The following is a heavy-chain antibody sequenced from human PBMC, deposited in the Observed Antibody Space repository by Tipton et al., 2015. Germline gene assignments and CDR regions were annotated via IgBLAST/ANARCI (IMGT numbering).Heavy chain of an antibody. Sequence: TLSLTCTVSGGSVSSGTYFWGWIRQTPGKGLEWIGEINHSGSTNYNPSLKSRVTISVDTSKNQFSLKLSSVTAADTAVYYCARAPVVAATPEYPYYYYGMDVWGQGTTVTVSS. CDR1: GGSVSSGTYF. D-gene: IGHD2-15*01. V-gene: IGHV4-39*07. CDR2: INHSGST. CDR3: ARAPVVAATPEYPYYYYGMDV. J-gene: IGHJ6*02.